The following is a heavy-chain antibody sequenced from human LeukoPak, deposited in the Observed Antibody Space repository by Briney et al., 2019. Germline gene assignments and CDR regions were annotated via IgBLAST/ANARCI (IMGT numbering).Heavy chain of an antibody. Sequence: PGGSLRLSCAASGFTFSSYGMHWVRQAPGKGLEWVPFIRYDGSNKYYADSVKGRFTISRDNSKNTLYLQMNSLRAEDTAVYYCAKTYYDILTGDFDYWGQGTLVTVSS. J-gene: IGHJ4*02. CDR1: GFTFSSYG. D-gene: IGHD3-9*01. CDR3: AKTYYDILTGDFDY. V-gene: IGHV3-30*02. CDR2: IRYDGSNK.